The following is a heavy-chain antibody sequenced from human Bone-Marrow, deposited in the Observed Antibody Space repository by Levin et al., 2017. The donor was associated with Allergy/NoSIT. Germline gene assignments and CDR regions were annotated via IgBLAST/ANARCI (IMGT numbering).Heavy chain of an antibody. CDR2: IYSGGST. V-gene: IGHV3-53*01. CDR3: ARGWFGELLSH. CDR1: GFTVSSNY. J-gene: IGHJ4*02. Sequence: GGSLRLSCAASGFTVSSNYMSWVRQAPGKGPEWVSVIYSGGSTYYADSVKGRFTISRGNSKNTLYLQMNSLRAEDTAVYYCARGWFGELLSHWGQGTLVTVSS. D-gene: IGHD3-10*01.